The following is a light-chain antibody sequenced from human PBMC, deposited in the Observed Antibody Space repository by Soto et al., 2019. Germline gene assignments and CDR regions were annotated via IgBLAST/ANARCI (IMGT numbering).Light chain of an antibody. V-gene: IGKV1D-12*01. CDR2: GAG. J-gene: IGKJ4*01. CDR3: QQATSFPFT. Sequence: DIQLTQSPSSLSASVGDRVTITCRAIQDFSSWLVWYQQKPGQAPKLLIYGAGSLQSGVPSRFSGSGSGTDFTLTISRLQPEDFATYCCQQATSFPFTFGGGNKLEI. CDR1: QDFSSW.